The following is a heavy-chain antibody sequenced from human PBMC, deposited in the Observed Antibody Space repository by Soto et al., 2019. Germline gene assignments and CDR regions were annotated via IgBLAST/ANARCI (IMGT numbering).Heavy chain of an antibody. Sequence: ASVKVSCKASGGTFSSYAISWVRQAPGQGLEWVGGIIPIFGTANYAQKFQGRVTITADESTSTAYMELSSLRSEDTAVYYCAREFMIAVRGYFDYWGQGTLVTVSS. V-gene: IGHV1-69*13. J-gene: IGHJ4*02. CDR1: GGTFSSYA. D-gene: IGHD3-22*01. CDR2: IIPIFGTA. CDR3: AREFMIAVRGYFDY.